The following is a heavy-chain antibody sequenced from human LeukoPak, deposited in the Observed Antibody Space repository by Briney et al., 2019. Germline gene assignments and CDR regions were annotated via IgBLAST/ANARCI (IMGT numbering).Heavy chain of an antibody. CDR1: GFTFSSCW. Sequence: GGSLRLSCAASGFTFSSCWMHWVRQAPGKGLEWMAVISYHGINEYYADSVKGRFTISRDNSKSTLHLQMNSLRPEDTAVYYCAKVRWDNSGWYYLDTWGQGTLVTISS. V-gene: IGHV3-30*18. CDR3: AKVRWDNSGWYYLDT. J-gene: IGHJ4*02. CDR2: ISYHGINE. D-gene: IGHD6-19*01.